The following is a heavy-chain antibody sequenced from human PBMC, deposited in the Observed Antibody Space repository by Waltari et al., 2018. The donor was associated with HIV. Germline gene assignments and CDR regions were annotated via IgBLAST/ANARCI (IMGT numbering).Heavy chain of an antibody. J-gene: IGHJ4*02. CDR1: GIPFTTYW. V-gene: IGHV3-74*01. CDR3: SSLTTRGDFLDL. CDR2: SKFRESES. D-gene: IGHD4-17*01. Sequence: EVQLVEFGGGLVQPGGSLTLSCVTSGIPFTTYWMHCFCHAPGKGLEWVSGSKFRESESIYADSVRGRFTISRDNARNTVYLQMTSLRAEDTAVYYCSSLTTRGDFLDLWGRGTLVTVSS.